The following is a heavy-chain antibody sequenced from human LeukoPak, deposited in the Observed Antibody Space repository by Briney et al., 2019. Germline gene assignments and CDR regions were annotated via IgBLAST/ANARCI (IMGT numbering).Heavy chain of an antibody. CDR1: GFTFTRYG. CDR2: ISAYNGNT. Sequence: ASVKVSCKASGFTFTRYGISWVRQAPGQGLEWIGWISAYNGNTNYAQKLQGRVTLTTDTPTSTAYMELRSLRSDDTVVYYCARDGAISGSNADYWGQGTLVTVSS. D-gene: IGHD1-26*01. CDR3: ARDGAISGSNADY. J-gene: IGHJ4*02. V-gene: IGHV1-18*01.